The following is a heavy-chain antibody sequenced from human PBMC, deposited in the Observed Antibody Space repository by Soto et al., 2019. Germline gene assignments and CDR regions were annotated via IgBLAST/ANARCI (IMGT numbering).Heavy chain of an antibody. CDR1: GFTFSSYA. D-gene: IGHD3-9*01. CDR3: GHIELRYFDWSYYYGMDV. Sequence: GGSLRLSCAVSGFTFSSYAMSWVRQAPGKGLEWVSGISGSGGSTYNADSVKGRFTISRDNSKNTLYLQMSSLRAEDTAVYYCGHIELRYFDWSYYYGMDVWGQGTTVTVSS. CDR2: ISGSGGST. J-gene: IGHJ6*02. V-gene: IGHV3-23*01.